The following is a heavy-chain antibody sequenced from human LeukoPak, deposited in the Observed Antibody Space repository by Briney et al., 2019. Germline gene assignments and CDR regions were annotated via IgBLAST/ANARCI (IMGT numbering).Heavy chain of an antibody. CDR3: ARTYYYDSSGYYDY. CDR1: GYSISSGYY. D-gene: IGHD3-22*01. CDR2: IYHSGST. Sequence: SETLSLTCTVSGYSISSGYYWGWIRPPPGKGLEWIGSIYHSGSTYYSPSLKSRVTISVDTSKNQFSLKLSSVTAADTAVYYCARTYYYDSSGYYDYWGQGTLVTVSS. V-gene: IGHV4-38-2*02. J-gene: IGHJ4*02.